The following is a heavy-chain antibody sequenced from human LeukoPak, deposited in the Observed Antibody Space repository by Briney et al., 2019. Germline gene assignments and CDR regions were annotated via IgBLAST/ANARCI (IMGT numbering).Heavy chain of an antibody. D-gene: IGHD1-26*01. CDR3: ARVYYSGSYYFYYFDY. V-gene: IGHV3-21*01. J-gene: IGHJ4*02. CDR1: GFTFSSYS. Sequence: GGSLRLSCAASGFTFSSYSMNWVRQAPGEGLEWVSSISSSSSYIYYADSVEGRFTISRDNAKNSLYLQMNSLRAEDTAVYYCARVYYSGSYYFYYFDYWGQGTLVTVSS. CDR2: ISSSSSYI.